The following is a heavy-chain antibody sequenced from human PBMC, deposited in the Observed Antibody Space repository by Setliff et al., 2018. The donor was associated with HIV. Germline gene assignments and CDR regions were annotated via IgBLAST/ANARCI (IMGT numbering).Heavy chain of an antibody. V-gene: IGHV3-15*01. CDR3: TTGTRLVD. CDR2: IKSKTDGGTT. Sequence: GGSLRLSCAASGFNAWMSWVRQAPGKGLEWVGRIKSKTDGGTTDYAAPVKGRFTISRDDSKNTLYLQMNSLKIEDTAVYYCTTGTRLVDWGQGALVTVSS. CDR1: GFNAW. D-gene: IGHD2-21*01. J-gene: IGHJ4*02.